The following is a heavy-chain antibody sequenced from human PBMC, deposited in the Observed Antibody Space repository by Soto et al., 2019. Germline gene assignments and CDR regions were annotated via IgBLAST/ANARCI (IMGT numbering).Heavy chain of an antibody. CDR3: AKGPPGYYDFWSGYYTSLGYYYGMDV. J-gene: IGHJ6*02. D-gene: IGHD3-3*01. CDR2: ISYDGSNK. Sequence: GGSLRLSCAASGFTFSSYGMHWVRQAPGKGLEWVAVISYDGSNKYYADSVKGRFTISRDNSKNTLYLQMNSLRAEDTAVYYCAKGPPGYYDFWSGYYTSLGYYYGMDVWGQGTTVTVSS. V-gene: IGHV3-30*18. CDR1: GFTFSSYG.